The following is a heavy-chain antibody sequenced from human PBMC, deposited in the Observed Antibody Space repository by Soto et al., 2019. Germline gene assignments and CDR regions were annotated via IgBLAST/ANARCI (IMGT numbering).Heavy chain of an antibody. D-gene: IGHD3-10*01. CDR2: IWYDGSNK. CDR1: GFTFSSYG. CDR3: ARDGIYYYGSGRVFDY. Sequence: QVQLVESGGGVVQPGRSLRLSCAASGFTFSSYGMHWARQAPGKGLEWVAVIWYDGSNKYYADSVKGRFTISRDNSKNXLYLQMNSLRAEDTAVYYCARDGIYYYGSGRVFDYWGQGTLVTVSS. V-gene: IGHV3-33*01. J-gene: IGHJ4*02.